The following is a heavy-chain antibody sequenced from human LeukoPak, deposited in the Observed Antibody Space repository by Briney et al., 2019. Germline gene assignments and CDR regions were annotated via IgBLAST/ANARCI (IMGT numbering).Heavy chain of an antibody. Sequence: GASVKVSCKASGGTFSGYAISWVRQAPGQGLEWMGRIIPIFGTANYAQKFQGRVTITTDESTSTAYMELSSLRSEDTAVYYCARGSVVVVPAAIELDYWGQGTLVTVSS. V-gene: IGHV1-69*05. J-gene: IGHJ4*02. D-gene: IGHD2-2*02. CDR2: IIPIFGTA. CDR1: GGTFSGYA. CDR3: ARGSVVVVPAAIELDY.